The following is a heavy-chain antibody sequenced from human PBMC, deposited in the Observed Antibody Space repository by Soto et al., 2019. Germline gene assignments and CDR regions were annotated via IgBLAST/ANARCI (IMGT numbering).Heavy chain of an antibody. CDR1: GYTFTGYY. J-gene: IGHJ4*02. D-gene: IGHD2-21*02. Sequence: QVQLVQSGAEVKKPGASVKVSCKASGYTFTGYYMHWVRQAPGQGLEWMGWINPNSGGTNYAQKFQGWVTMTRDTSISTAYMELSRLTSDDTAVYSCAIAHCGGDCYSGVDYWGQGTLVTVSS. CDR2: INPNSGGT. CDR3: AIAHCGGDCYSGVDY. V-gene: IGHV1-2*04.